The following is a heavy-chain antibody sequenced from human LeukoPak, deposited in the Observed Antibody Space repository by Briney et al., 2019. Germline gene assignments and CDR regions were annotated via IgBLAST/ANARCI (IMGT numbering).Heavy chain of an antibody. CDR3: AKPLRDAGSFNYPYFDF. V-gene: IGHV3-23*01. J-gene: IGHJ4*02. CDR1: GFTFTNYA. CDR2: ISGSGGSS. D-gene: IGHD5-24*01. Sequence: SGGSLRLSCAASGFTFTNYAMNWVRQAPGKGLEWVPAISGSGGSSSYADSVRGRFTISRDNSNNMLYLQMNSLRAEDTAVYYCAKPLRDAGSFNYPYFDFWGQGTLVTVSS.